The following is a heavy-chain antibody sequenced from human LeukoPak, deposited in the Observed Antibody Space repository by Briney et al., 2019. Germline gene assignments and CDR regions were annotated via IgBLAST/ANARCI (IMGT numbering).Heavy chain of an antibody. CDR3: AKVVQYTASTGTGLDC. Sequence: GGSLRLSCAASGFTFSNYGMHWVRQAPGKGLDWVAVIWYDGSYKYYADSVKGRFTISRDNSKNTLYLQMNSLRAEDTAVYYCAKVVQYTASTGTGLDCWGQGTLVTVSS. D-gene: IGHD6-13*01. V-gene: IGHV3-33*06. J-gene: IGHJ4*02. CDR2: IWYDGSYK. CDR1: GFTFSNYG.